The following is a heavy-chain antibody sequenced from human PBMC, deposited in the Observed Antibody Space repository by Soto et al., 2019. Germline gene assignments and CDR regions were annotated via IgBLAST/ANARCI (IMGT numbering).Heavy chain of an antibody. CDR3: ARDLGTYVRGVVDWGFDY. D-gene: IGHD3-10*02. CDR2: ISYDGSNK. Sequence: QVQLVESGGGVVQPGRSLRLSCAASGFTFSSYAMHWVRQAPGKGLEWVAVISYDGSNKYYEDSVKGRFTISRDNSKNTLYLQMNSLGAEDTAVYYCARDLGTYVRGVVDWGFDYWGQGTLVTVSS. CDR1: GFTFSSYA. J-gene: IGHJ4*02. V-gene: IGHV3-30-3*01.